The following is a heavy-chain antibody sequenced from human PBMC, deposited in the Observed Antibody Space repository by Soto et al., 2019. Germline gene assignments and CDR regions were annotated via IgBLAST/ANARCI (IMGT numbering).Heavy chain of an antibody. Sequence: EVQLVESGGGLVQPGGSLRLSCAASKFTFSVYWMSWVRQAPGKGLEWVANIKEDGSEKNYVDSVKGRFTISRDNAKNSLYLQMNSLRAEDSAVYFCARPRGTTGFDPWGQGTLVTVSS. D-gene: IGHD4-4*01. J-gene: IGHJ5*02. CDR3: ARPRGTTGFDP. CDR2: IKEDGSEK. CDR1: KFTFSVYW. V-gene: IGHV3-7*04.